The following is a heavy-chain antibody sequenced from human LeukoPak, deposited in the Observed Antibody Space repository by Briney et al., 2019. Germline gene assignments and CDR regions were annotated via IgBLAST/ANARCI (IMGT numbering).Heavy chain of an antibody. D-gene: IGHD2-2*01. CDR3: AGWAEYCSSTSCHNWFDP. J-gene: IGHJ5*02. V-gene: IGHV4-59*01. CDR2: IYYSGST. CDR1: GGSISSYY. Sequence: PAETLSLTCTVSGGSISSYYWSWIRQRPGKGLEWIGYIYYSGSTNYNPSLKSRVTISVDTSKNQFSLKLSSVTAADTAVYYCAGWAEYCSSTSCHNWFDPWGQGTLVTVSS.